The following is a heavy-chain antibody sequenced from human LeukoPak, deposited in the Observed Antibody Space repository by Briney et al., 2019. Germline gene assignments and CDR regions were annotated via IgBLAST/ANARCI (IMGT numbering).Heavy chain of an antibody. J-gene: IGHJ4*02. CDR1: GFTFSSYA. D-gene: IGHD1-7*01. Sequence: PGGSLRLSCAASGFTFSSYAMHWVRQAPGKGLEWVAVISYDGSNKYYADSVKGRFTISRDNSKNTLYLQMNSLRAEDTAVYYCARGSSGWNSYYFDYWGQGTLVTVSS. CDR2: ISYDGSNK. V-gene: IGHV3-30-3*01. CDR3: ARGSSGWNSYYFDY.